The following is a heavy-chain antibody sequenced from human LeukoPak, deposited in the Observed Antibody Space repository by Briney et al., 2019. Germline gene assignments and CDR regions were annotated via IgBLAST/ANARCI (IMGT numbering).Heavy chain of an antibody. Sequence: GGSLRLSCAASGFTFSSYSMNWVRQAPGKGLEWVSSISSSSSYIYYADSVKGRFTISRDNAKNSLYLQMNSLRAEDTAVYYCARGIVGATWGRCYWGQGTLVTVSS. J-gene: IGHJ4*02. V-gene: IGHV3-21*01. CDR2: ISSSSSYI. CDR1: GFTFSSYS. D-gene: IGHD1-26*01. CDR3: ARGIVGATWGRCY.